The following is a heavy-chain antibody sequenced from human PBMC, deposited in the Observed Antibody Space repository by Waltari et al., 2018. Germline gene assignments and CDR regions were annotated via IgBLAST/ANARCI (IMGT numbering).Heavy chain of an antibody. CDR1: GYTFTGYY. CDR2: INPNSGGT. J-gene: IGHJ4*02. CDR3: ARLSEYYDSSGYPLG. D-gene: IGHD3-22*01. V-gene: IGHV1-2*02. Sequence: QVQLVQSGAEVKKPGASVKVSCKASGYTFTGYYMHWVRQAPGQGLEWMGWINPNSGGTNYAQKFQGRVTMTRDTSISTAYMELSRLRSDDTAVYYCARLSEYYDSSGYPLGWGQGTLVTVSS.